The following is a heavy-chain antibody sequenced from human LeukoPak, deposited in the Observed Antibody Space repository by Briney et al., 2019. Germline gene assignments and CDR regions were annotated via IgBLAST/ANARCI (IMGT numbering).Heavy chain of an antibody. CDR1: GYTFTSYG. D-gene: IGHD5-18*01. J-gene: IGHJ3*02. V-gene: IGHV1-46*01. Sequence: ASVKVSCKASGYTFTSYGISWVRQAPGQGLEWMGIINPSGGSTSYAQKFQGRVTMTRDTSTSTVYMELSSLRSEDTAVYYCARGIQLWFKSDAFDIWGQGTMVTVSS. CDR2: INPSGGST. CDR3: ARGIQLWFKSDAFDI.